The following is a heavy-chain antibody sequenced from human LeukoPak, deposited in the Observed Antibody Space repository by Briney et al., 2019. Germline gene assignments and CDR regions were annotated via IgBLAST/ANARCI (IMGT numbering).Heavy chain of an antibody. V-gene: IGHV4-34*01. Sequence: SETRSLTCGVYGGSLSDYSWSWIRQPPGNGLEFIGEINHNVNTNINPSLKSRVTISVDTSKNQVSLRLSSVNAADTDVNYCARQRGSYYAIDDWGQGNLATVSA. CDR3: ARQRGSYYAIDD. CDR2: INHNVNT. CDR1: GGSLSDYS. J-gene: IGHJ4*02. D-gene: IGHD1-26*01.